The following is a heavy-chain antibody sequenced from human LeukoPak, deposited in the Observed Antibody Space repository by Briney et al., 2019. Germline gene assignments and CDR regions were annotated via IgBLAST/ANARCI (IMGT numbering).Heavy chain of an antibody. CDR1: GGSISSSSYY. CDR3: ARDLNWETY. D-gene: IGHD7-27*01. Sequence: SETLSLTCTVSGGSISSSSYYWAWIRQPPGKGLEWIGSIHYSGSTYYNPSLQSRVTISIDTSKNQFSLKLRFVTAADTAVYYCARDLNWETYWGQRTLVSVSS. J-gene: IGHJ4*02. CDR2: IHYSGST. V-gene: IGHV4-39*07.